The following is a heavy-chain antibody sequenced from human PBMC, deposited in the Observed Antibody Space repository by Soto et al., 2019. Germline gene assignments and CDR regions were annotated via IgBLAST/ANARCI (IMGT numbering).Heavy chain of an antibody. Sequence: QVQLQESGPGLVKPSGTLSLTCAVSGGSFTSNNWWTWVRQPPGQGLEWIGEIYRTGSTNYNPSLKGRVTISLDKSENQFSLKVTSLTAADTAVHYCASRDPGTSVDYWGQGTLVTVSS. CDR2: IYRTGST. CDR1: GGSFTSNNW. V-gene: IGHV4-4*02. D-gene: IGHD1-7*01. CDR3: ASRDPGTSVDY. J-gene: IGHJ4*02.